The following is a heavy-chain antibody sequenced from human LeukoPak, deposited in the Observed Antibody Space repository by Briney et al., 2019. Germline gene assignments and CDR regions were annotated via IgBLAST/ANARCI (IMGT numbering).Heavy chain of an antibody. V-gene: IGHV3-30-3*01. J-gene: IGHJ4*02. CDR1: GFTFSSYA. Sequence: GGSLRLSCAASGFTFSSYAMHWVRQAPGRGLEWVAVILYDGSNQYYADSVKGRFTISRDNSRNTLYLQMNSLKVEDTAVYYCARDFRDYRDYVAYFDSWGQGTLVTVSS. CDR2: ILYDGSNQ. CDR3: ARDFRDYRDYVAYFDS. D-gene: IGHD4-17*01.